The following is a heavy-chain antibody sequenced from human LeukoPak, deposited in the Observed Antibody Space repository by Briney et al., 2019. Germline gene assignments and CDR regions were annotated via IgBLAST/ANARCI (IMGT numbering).Heavy chain of an antibody. J-gene: IGHJ4*02. CDR1: GRSISSHY. V-gene: IGHV4-59*11. Sequence: PSETLSLTCTVSGRSISSHYWSWIRQPPGKGLEWIGYIYYSGSTNYNPSLKSRVTKSVDTSKNQFSLKLSSVTAADTAVYYCARGNSYGSFFDYWGQGTLVTVSS. CDR2: IYYSGST. CDR3: ARGNSYGSFFDY. D-gene: IGHD5-18*01.